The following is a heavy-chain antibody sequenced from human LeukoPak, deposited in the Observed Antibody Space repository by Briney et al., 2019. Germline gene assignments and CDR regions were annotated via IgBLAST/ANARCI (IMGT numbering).Heavy chain of an antibody. Sequence: ASVKVSCKASGGTFSSYAISWVRQAPGQGLEWMGGIIPIFGTANYAQKFQGRVTITADESTSTAYMELSSLRSEDTAVYYCARVPEMATTYFDYWGQGTLVTVYS. CDR3: ARVPEMATTYFDY. CDR1: GGTFSSYA. V-gene: IGHV1-69*13. J-gene: IGHJ4*02. CDR2: IIPIFGTA. D-gene: IGHD5-24*01.